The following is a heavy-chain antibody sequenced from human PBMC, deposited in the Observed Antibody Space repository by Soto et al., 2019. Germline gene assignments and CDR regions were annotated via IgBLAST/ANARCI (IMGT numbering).Heavy chain of an antibody. CDR1: VYTFTNYW. J-gene: IGHJ6*02. CDR3: AASIFYYGMDV. CDR2: IYPGDSDT. Sequence: GESLTMSCTGSVYTFTNYWIGWVRQMPGKGLEWMGIIYPGDSDTKYNPSFQGQVTISADKSITTTYLRWTSLKASDTAIYYCAASIFYYGMDVWGQGTTVTVSS. V-gene: IGHV5-51*01.